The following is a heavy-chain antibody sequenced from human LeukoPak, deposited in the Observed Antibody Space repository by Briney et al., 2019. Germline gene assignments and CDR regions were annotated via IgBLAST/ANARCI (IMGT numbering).Heavy chain of an antibody. Sequence: SETLSLTCTVSGGSVSSGSYYWSWIRQPPGKGLEWIGYIYYSGSTNYNPSLKSRVTISVDTSKNQFSLKLSSVTAADTAVYYCARGNGYYDSSGYYVIYYYYGMDVWGQGTTVTVSS. D-gene: IGHD3-22*01. J-gene: IGHJ6*02. V-gene: IGHV4-61*01. CDR2: IYYSGST. CDR3: ARGNGYYDSSGYYVIYYYYGMDV. CDR1: GGSVSSGSYY.